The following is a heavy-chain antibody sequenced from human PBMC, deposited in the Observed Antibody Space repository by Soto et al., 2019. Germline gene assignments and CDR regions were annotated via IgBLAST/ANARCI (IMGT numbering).Heavy chain of an antibody. V-gene: IGHV4-59*08. Sequence: SETLSLTCTVSGGSISSYYWRWIRQPPGKGLEWIGYIYYSGSTNYNPSLKSRVTISVDTSKNQFSLKLSSVTAADTAVYYCASSSAYYGAYVFDYWGQGTQVT. CDR2: IYYSGST. J-gene: IGHJ4*02. CDR1: GGSISSYY. D-gene: IGHD4-17*01. CDR3: ASSSAYYGAYVFDY.